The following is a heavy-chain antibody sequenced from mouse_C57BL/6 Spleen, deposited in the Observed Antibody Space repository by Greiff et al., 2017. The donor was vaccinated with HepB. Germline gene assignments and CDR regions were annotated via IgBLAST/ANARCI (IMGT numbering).Heavy chain of an antibody. CDR1: GYTFTSYW. D-gene: IGHD2-10*02. Sequence: QVQLKQPGAELVRPGSSVKLSCKASGYTFTSYWMDWVKQRPGQGLEWIGNIYPSDSETHYNQKFKDKATLTVDKSSSTAYMQLSSLTSEDSAVYYCARGGYGNYAYFDVWGTGTTVTVSS. CDR3: ARGGYGNYAYFDV. J-gene: IGHJ1*03. V-gene: IGHV1-61*01. CDR2: IYPSDSET.